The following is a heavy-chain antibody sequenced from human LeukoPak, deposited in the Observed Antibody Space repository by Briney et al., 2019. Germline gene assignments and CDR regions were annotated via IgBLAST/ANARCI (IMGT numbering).Heavy chain of an antibody. Sequence: GGSLRLSCSASGFTLGDYAMSWVRQAAGKGLEWEGFIRSKAYGGTTEYAASVKGRFTISRDDSKSIAYLQMNSLKTEDTAVYYCTRDPGAYDYVWGSYRFYYYYYGMDVWGKGTTVTVSS. D-gene: IGHD3-16*02. CDR2: IRSKAYGGTT. CDR3: TRDPGAYDYVWGSYRFYYYYYGMDV. CDR1: GFTLGDYA. J-gene: IGHJ6*04. V-gene: IGHV3-49*04.